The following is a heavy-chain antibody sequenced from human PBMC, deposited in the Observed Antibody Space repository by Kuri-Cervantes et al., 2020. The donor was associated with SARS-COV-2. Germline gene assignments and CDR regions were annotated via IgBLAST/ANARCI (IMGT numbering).Heavy chain of an antibody. CDR2: ISYDGSSK. D-gene: IGHD3-3*01. Sequence: GESLKISCAASGFTFSSYGMHWVRQAPGKGLEWVAVISYDGSSKYYADSVKGRFTISRDNSKNTLYLQMNSLRAEDTAVYYCAREAYYDFWSGYHTRTDYFDYWGQGTLVTVSS. V-gene: IGHV3-30*19. J-gene: IGHJ4*02. CDR1: GFTFSSYG. CDR3: AREAYYDFWSGYHTRTDYFDY.